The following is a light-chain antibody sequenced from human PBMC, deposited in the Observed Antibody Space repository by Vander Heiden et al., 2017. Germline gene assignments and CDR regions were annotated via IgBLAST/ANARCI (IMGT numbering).Light chain of an antibody. Sequence: SCEVTQPTSGSVSPGQTASITCSGDKLGDKYACWYQQKPGQSPVLVIYQDSKRPSGIPERFSGSNSGNTATLTISGTQAMDEADYYCQAWDSSTAVFGGGTKLTVL. CDR2: QDS. CDR1: KLGDKY. V-gene: IGLV3-1*01. J-gene: IGLJ3*02. CDR3: QAWDSSTAV.